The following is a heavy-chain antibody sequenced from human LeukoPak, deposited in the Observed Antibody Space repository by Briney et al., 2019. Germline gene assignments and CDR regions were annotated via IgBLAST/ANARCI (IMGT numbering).Heavy chain of an antibody. J-gene: IGHJ4*02. Sequence: SGGSLRLSCAASEFTFSSYGMSWVRQAPGKGLEWVSSISGSGGSTNYADSVKGRFTISRDKSKNTLDLQMNSLRAEDTAIYYCAKISQQLLRGYFDYWGQGTLVTVSS. V-gene: IGHV3-23*01. CDR1: EFTFSSYG. CDR2: ISGSGGST. CDR3: AKISQQLLRGYFDY. D-gene: IGHD6-13*01.